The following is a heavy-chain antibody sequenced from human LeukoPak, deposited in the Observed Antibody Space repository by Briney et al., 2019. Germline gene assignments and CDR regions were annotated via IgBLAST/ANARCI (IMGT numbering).Heavy chain of an antibody. V-gene: IGHV4-34*01. J-gene: IGHJ4*02. Sequence: PSETLSLTCAVYGGSFSGYYWSWIRQPPGKGLEWIGEINHSGSTNYNPSLKSRVTISVDTSKNQFSLKLSSVTAADTAVYYCARGVRSEYYDFWSGYSTFDYWGQGTLVTVSS. CDR2: INHSGST. CDR3: ARGVRSEYYDFWSGYSTFDY. CDR1: GGSFSGYY. D-gene: IGHD3-3*01.